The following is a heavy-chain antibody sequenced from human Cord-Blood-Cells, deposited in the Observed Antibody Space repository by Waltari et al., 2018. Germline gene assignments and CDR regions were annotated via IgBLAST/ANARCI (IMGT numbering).Heavy chain of an antibody. CDR3: ARQGTYSYGRTNYFDY. CDR1: GYSFTSYW. D-gene: IGHD5-18*01. Sequence: EVQLVQSGAEVKKPGESLKISCKGSGYSFTSYWIGWVRQLTGKGREWMGLNYTGDADTRYSPSLQGQVTISADKSISSAYLQWSSLKAADTAMYYCARQGTYSYGRTNYFDYWGQGTLVTVSS. V-gene: IGHV5-51*01. J-gene: IGHJ4*02. CDR2: NYTGDADT.